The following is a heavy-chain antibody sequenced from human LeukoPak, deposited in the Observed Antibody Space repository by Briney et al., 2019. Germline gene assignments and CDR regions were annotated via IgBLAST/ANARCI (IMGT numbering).Heavy chain of an antibody. V-gene: IGHV3-7*01. CDR1: GFTFTSSW. J-gene: IGHJ4*02. Sequence: PGGSLRLSCIASGFTFTSSWMSWVRQAPGKGLEWVANIKQDGSEKNYVDSVKGRFTISRDNAKNSLYLQMNSLRAEDTAVYYCAREEIVNHYYDSGTHDFLDYWGQGTLVTVSS. CDR2: IKQDGSEK. D-gene: IGHD3-10*01. CDR3: AREEIVNHYYDSGTHDFLDY.